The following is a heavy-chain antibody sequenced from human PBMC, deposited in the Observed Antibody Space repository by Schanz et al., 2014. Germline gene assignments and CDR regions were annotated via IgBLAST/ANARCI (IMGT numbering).Heavy chain of an antibody. J-gene: IGHJ4*02. CDR3: AKYRGYYRVSGSYRELEY. Sequence: EVQLVESGGGLVQPGGSLRLSCAASGFTFSAYAMTWVRQIPGKGLEWVSAISGSGGSTYYADSVKGRFTISRDNFKGALYLQMSSLRAEDTAVYYCAKYRGYYRVSGSYRELEYWGQGTLVTVSS. D-gene: IGHD3-10*01. CDR2: ISGSGGST. V-gene: IGHV3-23*04. CDR1: GFTFSAYA.